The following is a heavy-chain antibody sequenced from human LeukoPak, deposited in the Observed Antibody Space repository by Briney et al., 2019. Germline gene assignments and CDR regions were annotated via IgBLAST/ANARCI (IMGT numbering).Heavy chain of an antibody. CDR3: ARGRVEVIDAFDI. CDR2: MNPNSGNT. Sequence: GASVKVSCKASGYTFTTYDINWVRQATGQGLEWMGWMNPNSGNTGYAQKFQGRVTMTRNTSISTAYMELSSLRSEDTAVYYCARGRVEVIDAFDIWGQGTMVTVSS. CDR1: GYTFTTYD. V-gene: IGHV1-8*01. J-gene: IGHJ3*02. D-gene: IGHD2-15*01.